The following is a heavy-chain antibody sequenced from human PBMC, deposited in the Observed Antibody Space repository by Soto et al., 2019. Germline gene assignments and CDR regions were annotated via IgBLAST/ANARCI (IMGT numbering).Heavy chain of an antibody. V-gene: IGHV4-59*01. CDR3: ATRLSTVTTYSEPYYCYYMDV. J-gene: IGHJ6*03. CDR2: IYYSGST. D-gene: IGHD4-17*01. CDR1: GGSISSYY. Sequence: SETLSLTCTVSGGSISSYYWSWIRQPPGKGLEWIGYIYYSGSTNYNPSLKSRVTISVDTSKNQFSLKLSSVTAADTAVYYCATRLSTVTTYSEPYYCYYMDVWGKGTTVTVSS.